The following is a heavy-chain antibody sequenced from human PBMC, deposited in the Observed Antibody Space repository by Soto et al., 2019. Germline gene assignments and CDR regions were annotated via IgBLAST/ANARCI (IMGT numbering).Heavy chain of an antibody. J-gene: IGHJ3*02. CDR1: GFTFSSYS. Sequence: GGSLRLSCAASGFTFSSYSMNWVRQAPGKGLEWVSSISSSSSYIYYADSVKGRFTISRDNAKNSLYLQMNSLRAEDTAVYYCAKGSPGYDAFDIWGQGTMVTVSS. D-gene: IGHD2-15*01. CDR3: AKGSPGYDAFDI. CDR2: ISSSSSYI. V-gene: IGHV3-21*01.